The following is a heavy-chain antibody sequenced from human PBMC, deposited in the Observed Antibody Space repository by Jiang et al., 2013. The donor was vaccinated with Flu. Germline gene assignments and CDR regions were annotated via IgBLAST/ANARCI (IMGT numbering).Heavy chain of an antibody. J-gene: IGHJ2*01. CDR2: GFPLDSST. CDR1: GYDFAGYW. Sequence: GAEVKKPGESLKISCKGSGYDFAGYWIAWVRQMPGKGLEWTGIGFPLDSSTRYSPSFEGRVTLSADKSINTAYLQWSSLKASDTAMYYCARHKSRSLQDFWSGYKSWYFDLWGRGTLVTVSS. CDR3: ARHKSRSLQDFWSGYKSWYFDL. V-gene: IGHV5-51*01. D-gene: IGHD3-3*01.